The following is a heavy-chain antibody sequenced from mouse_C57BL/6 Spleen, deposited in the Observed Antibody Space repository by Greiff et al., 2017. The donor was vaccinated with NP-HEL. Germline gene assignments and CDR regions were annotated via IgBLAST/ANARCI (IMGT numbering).Heavy chain of an antibody. Sequence: EVKLVESGGGLVQPGGSLSLSCAASGFTFTDYYMSWVRQPPGKALEWLGFIRNKANGYTTEYSASVKGRLTISRDNSQSILYLQMNALRAEDSATYYCARGYFYFDYWGQGTTLTVSS. D-gene: IGHD2-3*01. CDR2: IRNKANGYTT. J-gene: IGHJ2*01. CDR3: ARGYFYFDY. CDR1: GFTFTDYY. V-gene: IGHV7-3*01.